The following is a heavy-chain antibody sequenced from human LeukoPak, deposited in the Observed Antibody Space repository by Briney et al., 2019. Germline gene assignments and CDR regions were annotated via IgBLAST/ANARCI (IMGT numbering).Heavy chain of an antibody. CDR3: AKDQGYTGYDPDWYFDL. Sequence: GGSLRLSCAASGVTFNNYGMHWVRQAPGKGLEWVAYIRYDGSYKFHVDSVVGRFSISRDNSKNTLYLQMNSLTTEDTAVYYCAKDQGYTGYDPDWYFDLWGRGTLVTVSS. CDR1: GVTFNNYG. J-gene: IGHJ2*01. D-gene: IGHD5-12*01. CDR2: IRYDGSYK. V-gene: IGHV3-30*02.